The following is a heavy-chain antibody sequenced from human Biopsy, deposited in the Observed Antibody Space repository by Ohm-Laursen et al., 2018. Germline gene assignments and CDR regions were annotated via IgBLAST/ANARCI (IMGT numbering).Heavy chain of an antibody. D-gene: IGHD3-10*01. Sequence: ASVKVSCNASGYTFTDYGVSWVRQAPGQGLEWMGWITTYNGNTNYAQKVQGRVTMTTDTSTSTAYMELRSLRSDDTAVYYCARDRGYYYFYGMDVWGQGTTVTVSS. J-gene: IGHJ6*02. CDR3: ARDRGYYYFYGMDV. CDR2: ITTYNGNT. CDR1: GYTFTDYG. V-gene: IGHV1-18*01.